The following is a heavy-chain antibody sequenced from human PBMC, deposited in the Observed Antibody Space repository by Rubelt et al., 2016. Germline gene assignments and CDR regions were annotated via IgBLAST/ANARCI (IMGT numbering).Heavy chain of an antibody. CDR3: ARDTRYSSSSNFDY. V-gene: IGHV1-18*01. D-gene: IGHD6-13*01. J-gene: IGHJ4*02. CDR2: ISAYNGNT. Sequence: QVQLVQSGAEVKKPGASVKVSCKASGYTFTSYGISWVRQAPGQGLEWMGWISAYNGNTNYAQKPKGRVTRTTETSTRTAYMELRSLRPDDTAVYYCARDTRYSSSSNFDYWGQGTLVTVSS. CDR1: GYTFTSYG.